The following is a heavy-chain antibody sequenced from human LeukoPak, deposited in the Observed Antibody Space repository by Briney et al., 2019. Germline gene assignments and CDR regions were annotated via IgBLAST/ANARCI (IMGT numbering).Heavy chain of an antibody. CDR2: ISGSGDYT. CDR3: AKVTYGSGTYGAFDS. Sequence: GALRLFRGTSGINLKQQCLRLVRPASGEGLGLGSTISGSGDYTYYADSVKGRFTISRDNSKNTLYLQMNSLRAEDTAVYYCAKVTYGSGTYGAFDSWGQGTLVTVSS. J-gene: IGHJ4*02. V-gene: IGHV3-23*01. CDR1: GINLKQQC. D-gene: IGHD3-10*01.